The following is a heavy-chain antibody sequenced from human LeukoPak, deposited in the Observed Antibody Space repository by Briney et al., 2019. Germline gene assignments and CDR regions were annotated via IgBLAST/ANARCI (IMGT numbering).Heavy chain of an antibody. D-gene: IGHD2-2*01. V-gene: IGHV1-69*13. J-gene: IGHJ4*02. CDR2: IIPIFGTA. Sequence: SVKVSCKASGGTFSSYAISWVRQAPGQGLEWMGGIIPIFGTANYAQKFQGRVTITADESTSTAYMELSSLRSEDTAVYYCARARSRPNCSSTSCPGSALFDYWGQGTLVTVSS. CDR1: GGTFSSYA. CDR3: ARARSRPNCSSTSCPGSALFDY.